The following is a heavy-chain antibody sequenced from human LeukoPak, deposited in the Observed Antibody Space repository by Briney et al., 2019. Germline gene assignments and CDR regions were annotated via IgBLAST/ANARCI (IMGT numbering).Heavy chain of an antibody. Sequence: ASVKVSCKVSGYTLAELSMHWVRQAPGKGLEWMGGFDPEDGETIYAQKFQGRVTMTEDTSTDTAYMELSSLRSEDTAVYYCATDLRSGWSYYFDYWGQGTLVTVSS. V-gene: IGHV1-24*01. CDR2: FDPEDGET. CDR1: GYTLAELS. D-gene: IGHD6-19*01. CDR3: ATDLRSGWSYYFDY. J-gene: IGHJ4*02.